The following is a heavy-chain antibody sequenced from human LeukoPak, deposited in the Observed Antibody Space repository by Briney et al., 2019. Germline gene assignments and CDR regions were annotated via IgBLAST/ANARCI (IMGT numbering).Heavy chain of an antibody. CDR2: ISGSGGST. V-gene: IGHV3-23*01. D-gene: IGHD5-12*01. J-gene: IGHJ4*02. CDR3: AKDNYSGYHFDY. CDR1: GFTFSSYA. Sequence: GGSLRLSCAASGFTFSSYAVSWVRQAPGKGLEWVSAISGSGGSTYYADSVKGRFTISRDNSKNTLYLQMNSLRAEDTAVYYCAKDNYSGYHFDYWGQGTLVTVSS.